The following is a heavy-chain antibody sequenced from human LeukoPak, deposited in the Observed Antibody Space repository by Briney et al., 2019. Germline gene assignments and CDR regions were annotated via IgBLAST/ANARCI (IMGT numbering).Heavy chain of an antibody. CDR1: GFTFSSYW. J-gene: IGHJ6*03. CDR2: IKQDGSEK. Sequence: PGGSLRLSCAASGFTFSSYWMSWVRQAPGKGLEWVANIKQDGSEKYYVDSVKGRFTISSDNAKNSLYLQMNSLRAEDTAVYYCARNYAVVVPAAITSYYYYYRAVGGKGPTVTVS. CDR3: ARNYAVVVPAAITSYYYYYRAV. D-gene: IGHD2-2*01. V-gene: IGHV3-7*01.